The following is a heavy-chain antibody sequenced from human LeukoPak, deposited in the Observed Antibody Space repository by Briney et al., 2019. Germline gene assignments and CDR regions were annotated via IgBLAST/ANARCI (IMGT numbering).Heavy chain of an antibody. Sequence: GGSLRLSCAASGFTFSGYTMNWVRQAPGKGLEWVSSISSASSYIYYADSVKGRFTISRDNAKNSVYLQMNSLRAEDTAVYYCARVFTLLRGVIPTTPDSWGQGTLVTVSS. CDR2: ISSASSYI. CDR1: GFTFSGYT. D-gene: IGHD3-10*01. V-gene: IGHV3-21*01. CDR3: ARVFTLLRGVIPTTPDS. J-gene: IGHJ4*02.